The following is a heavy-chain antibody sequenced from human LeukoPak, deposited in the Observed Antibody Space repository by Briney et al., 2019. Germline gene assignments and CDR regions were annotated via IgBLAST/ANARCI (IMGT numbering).Heavy chain of an antibody. CDR3: ARHPQPEVAGAGGYGMDV. CDR1: GFTFSSYA. V-gene: IGHV3-23*01. Sequence: GGSLRLSCAASGFTFSSYAMSWVRQAPGKGLEWVSAISGSGGSTYYADSVKGRFTISRDNSKNTLYLQMNSLRAEDTAVYYCARHPQPEVAGAGGYGMDVWGQGTTVTVSS. CDR2: ISGSGGST. D-gene: IGHD6-19*01. J-gene: IGHJ6*01.